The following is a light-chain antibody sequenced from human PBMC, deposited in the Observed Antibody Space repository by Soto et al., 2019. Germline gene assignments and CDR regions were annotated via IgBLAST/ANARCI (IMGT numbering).Light chain of an antibody. V-gene: IGKV3-11*01. CDR2: DAS. Sequence: EIVLTQSPATLSLSPGERATLSCRASQSISSSLAWYQQQPGQAPRLLIYDASNRATGIPARFSGSGSGTDFTLTISSLELEDFAIYYCQQRIDWPPGFGQGTRLEIK. J-gene: IGKJ5*01. CDR3: QQRIDWPPG. CDR1: QSISSS.